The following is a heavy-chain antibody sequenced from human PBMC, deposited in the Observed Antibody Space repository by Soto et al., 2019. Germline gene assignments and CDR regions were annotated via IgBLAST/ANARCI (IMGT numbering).Heavy chain of an antibody. V-gene: IGHV3-15*07. J-gene: IGHJ4*02. D-gene: IGHD3-22*01. CDR2: IITITQGGTT. Sequence: GGSMRLSCAGSGFTFSNAWMNWVRQAPGKGLEWVGRIITITQGGTTDYAAPAKDRFTISRDDPKNTQSLQMNSLKTEDTAVYYCTTDFFYDSGGLGYWGQGTLVTVSS. CDR3: TTDFFYDSGGLGY. CDR1: GFTFSNAW.